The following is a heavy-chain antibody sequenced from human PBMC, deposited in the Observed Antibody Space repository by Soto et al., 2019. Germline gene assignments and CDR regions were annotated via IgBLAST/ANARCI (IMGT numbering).Heavy chain of an antibody. CDR2: IHGEGAGT. CDR1: GFTFRNYA. CDR3: ARDGVARNGDWDWFDP. Sequence: VQLLESGGGLVQPGGSVRLSCAASGFTFRNYAMTWVRQAPGKGLEWVSSIHGEGAGTYYADSVKGRFTVSRDDSKGTLYLHMSSVRVDDTAVYYCARDGVARNGDWDWFDPWGQGTLVTVAS. J-gene: IGHJ5*02. V-gene: IGHV3-23*01. D-gene: IGHD6-19*01.